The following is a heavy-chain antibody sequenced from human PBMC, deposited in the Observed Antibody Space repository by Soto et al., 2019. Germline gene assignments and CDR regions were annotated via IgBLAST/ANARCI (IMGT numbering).Heavy chain of an antibody. J-gene: IGHJ6*02. CDR2: IYSGGST. V-gene: IGHV3-53*01. D-gene: IGHD3-10*01. CDR1: GFTVSSNY. Sequence: GGSLRLSCAASGFTVSSNYMSWVRQAPGKGLEWVSVIYSGGSTYYADSVKGRFTISRDNSKNTLYLQMNSLRAEDTAVYYCARDLAWFGESDPNYYYYGMDVWGQGTTVTVSS. CDR3: ARDLAWFGESDPNYYYYGMDV.